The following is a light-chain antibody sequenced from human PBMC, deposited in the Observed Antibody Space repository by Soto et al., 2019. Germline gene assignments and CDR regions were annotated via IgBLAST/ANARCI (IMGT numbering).Light chain of an antibody. V-gene: IGKV3-20*01. J-gene: IGKJ3*01. CDR3: HRSGSSPQA. CDR1: QSVTRSF. Sequence: EIVLTQSPGTLYLSPGERVTLSCRASQSVTRSFLAWYQQKPGQAPRLLIYGASSRATGIPDRFSGSGSGADFTRTISRLEPEDFAVYYCHRSGSSPQAFGPGTKVDIK. CDR2: GAS.